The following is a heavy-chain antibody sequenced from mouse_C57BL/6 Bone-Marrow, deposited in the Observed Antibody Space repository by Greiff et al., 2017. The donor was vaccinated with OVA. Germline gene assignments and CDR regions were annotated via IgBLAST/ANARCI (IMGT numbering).Heavy chain of an antibody. J-gene: IGHJ3*01. CDR3: ARSGVYDGYPFAY. Sequence: QVQLKQPGAELVMPGASVKLSCKASGYTFTSYWMHWVKQRPGQGLEWIGEIDPSDSYTNYNQKFKGKSTLTVDKSSSTAYMQLSSLTSEDSAVYDCARSGVYDGYPFAYWGQGTLVTVSA. CDR1: GYTFTSYW. CDR2: IDPSDSYT. D-gene: IGHD2-3*01. V-gene: IGHV1-69*01.